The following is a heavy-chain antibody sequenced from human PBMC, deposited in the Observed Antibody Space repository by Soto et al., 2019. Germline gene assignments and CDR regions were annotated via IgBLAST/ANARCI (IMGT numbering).Heavy chain of an antibody. CDR3: AKDSSTYYDFWSGDYYFDY. J-gene: IGHJ4*02. CDR1: GFTFSSYG. CDR2: ISYDGSNK. Sequence: QVQLVESGGGVVQPGRSLRLSCAASGFTFSSYGMHWVRQAPGKGLEWVAVISYDGSNKYYADSVKGRFTISRDNSKNTLYLHMNSLRAEDTAVYYCAKDSSTYYDFWSGDYYFDYWGQGTLVTVSS. V-gene: IGHV3-30*18. D-gene: IGHD3-3*01.